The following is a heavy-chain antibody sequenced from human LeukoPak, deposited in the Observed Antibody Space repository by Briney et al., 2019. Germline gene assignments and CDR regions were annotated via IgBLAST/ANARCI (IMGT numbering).Heavy chain of an antibody. D-gene: IGHD3-10*01. V-gene: IGHV3-64*01. CDR1: GFTFSSYA. J-gene: IGHJ4*02. Sequence: GSLRLSCAASGFTFSSYAMHWVRQAPGKGLEYVSAISSNGGSTYYANSVKGRFTISRDNAKNSLYLQMNSLRAEDTALYYCARDGRLLWFGELVYWGQGTLVTVSS. CDR3: ARDGRLLWFGELVY. CDR2: ISSNGGST.